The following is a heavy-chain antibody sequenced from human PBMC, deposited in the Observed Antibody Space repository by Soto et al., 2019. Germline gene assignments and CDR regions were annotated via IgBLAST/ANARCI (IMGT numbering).Heavy chain of an antibody. CDR1: GGSISSYY. J-gene: IGHJ4*02. D-gene: IGHD3-22*01. V-gene: IGHV4-59*12. CDR3: ARDKGLLLFYFYS. Sequence: PSETLSLTCTVSGGSISSYYWSWIRQPPGKGLEWIGYIYYSGSTNYNPSLKSRVTISVDTSKNQFSLKLSSVTAADTAVYYCARDKGLLLFYFYSWGPGTLVTVS. CDR2: IYYSGST.